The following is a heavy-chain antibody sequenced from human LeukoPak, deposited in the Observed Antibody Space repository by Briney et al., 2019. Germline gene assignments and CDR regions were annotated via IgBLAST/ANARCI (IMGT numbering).Heavy chain of an antibody. CDR2: IKRRSDGGTT. CDR1: GFTFSNAW. V-gene: IGHV3-15*01. Sequence: GGSLRLSCAASGFTFSNAWMSWVRQAPGKGLEGIGRIKRRSDGGTTDYAAPVKGRFTISRGDSKNTLYLQINSLKTEDTAVYYCTTVGLSGYYDSRGYYYFDYWGQGTLVTVSS. CDR3: TTVGLSGYYDSRGYYYFDY. J-gene: IGHJ4*02. D-gene: IGHD3-22*01.